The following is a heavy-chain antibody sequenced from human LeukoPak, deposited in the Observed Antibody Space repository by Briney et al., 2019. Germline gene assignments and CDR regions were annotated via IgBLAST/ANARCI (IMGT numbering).Heavy chain of an antibody. CDR1: GFTFSSYS. Sequence: AGGSLRLSCAASGFTFSSYSMNWVRQAPGKGLEWVSSISSSSSYIYYADSVKGRFTISRDNAKNSLYLQMNSLRAEDTAVYYCARDPSVIAVAGRVDYWGQGTLVTVSS. V-gene: IGHV3-21*01. CDR2: ISSSSSYI. CDR3: ARDPSVIAVAGRVDY. D-gene: IGHD6-19*01. J-gene: IGHJ4*02.